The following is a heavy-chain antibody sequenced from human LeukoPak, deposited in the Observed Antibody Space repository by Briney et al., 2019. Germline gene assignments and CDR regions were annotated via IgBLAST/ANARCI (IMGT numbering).Heavy chain of an antibody. CDR1: GFTFSSYG. CDR3: AKDYRPIVGASYYFDY. D-gene: IGHD1-26*01. Sequence: PGRSLRLSCAASGFTFSSYGMHWVRQAPGKGLEGVAVIWYDGVNKYYVDSVKGRFTISRDNSKNTLYLQMKSLRDEDTAVYYCAKDYRPIVGASYYFDYWGQGTLVTVSS. CDR2: IWYDGVNK. V-gene: IGHV3-33*06. J-gene: IGHJ4*02.